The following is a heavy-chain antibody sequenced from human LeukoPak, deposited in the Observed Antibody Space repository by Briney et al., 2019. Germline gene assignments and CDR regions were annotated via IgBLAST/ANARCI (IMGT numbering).Heavy chain of an antibody. J-gene: IGHJ4*02. Sequence: GESLKISCKGSGYNFTSHWIGWVRQMSGKGLGWMGIIYPDDSDARYSPSFQGQVTISADKSISTAYLQWSSLKASDTAMYYCARHTQEAFDYWGQGTLVTVSS. CDR1: GYNFTSHW. V-gene: IGHV5-51*01. CDR2: IYPDDSDA. CDR3: ARHTQEAFDY.